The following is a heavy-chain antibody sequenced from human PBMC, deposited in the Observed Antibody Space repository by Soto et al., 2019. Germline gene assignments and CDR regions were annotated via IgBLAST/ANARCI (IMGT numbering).Heavy chain of an antibody. J-gene: IGHJ3*02. CDR1: GYTFTSYA. V-gene: IGHV1-3*01. CDR3: ARESGLDSCGWYYPPVSWAGGFDI. CDR2: INAGNGNT. Sequence: ASVKVSCKASGYTFTSYAMHWVRQAPGQRLEWMGWINAGNGNTKYSQKFQGRVTITRDTSASTAYMELSSLRSEDTAVYYCARESGLDSCGWYYPPVSWAGGFDIWGQGTRVTVSS. D-gene: IGHD6-19*01.